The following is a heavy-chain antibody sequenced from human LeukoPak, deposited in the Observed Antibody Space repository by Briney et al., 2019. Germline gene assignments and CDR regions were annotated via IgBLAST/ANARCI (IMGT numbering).Heavy chain of an antibody. CDR1: GGSISSYY. J-gene: IGHJ6*02. D-gene: IGHD6-13*01. V-gene: IGHV4-59*01. CDR3: ARAPYSTYGMDV. CDR2: IYYSGST. Sequence: SETLSLTCTVSGGSISSYYWSWIRQPPGKGLEWIGYIYYSGSTNYNPSLKSRVTISADTSKNQFSLKLSSVTAADTAVYYCARAPYSTYGMDVWGQGTTVTVSS.